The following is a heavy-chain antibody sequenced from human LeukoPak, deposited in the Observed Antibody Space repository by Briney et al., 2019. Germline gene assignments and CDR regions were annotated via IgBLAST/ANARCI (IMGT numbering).Heavy chain of an antibody. CDR1: GYTFINYW. D-gene: IGHD2-21*02. V-gene: IGHV5-51*01. CDR2: IYPGDSDT. CDR3: ARLGGSGDYVYFDY. J-gene: IGHJ4*02. Sequence: AGESLKISCEGLGYTFINYWIGWVRQMPGEGLEWMGIIYPGDSDTRYSPSFQGQVTISADKSISTAYLQWSSLKASDTAMYYCARLGGSGDYVYFDYWGQGTLVTVSS.